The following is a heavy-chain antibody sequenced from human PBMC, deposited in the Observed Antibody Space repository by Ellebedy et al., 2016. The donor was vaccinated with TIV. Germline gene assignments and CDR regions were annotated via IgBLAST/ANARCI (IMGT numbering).Heavy chain of an antibody. CDR3: ASYSGTYLDY. D-gene: IGHD1-26*01. CDR2: IFYSGST. V-gene: IGHV4-59*08. CDR1: GGSISSYY. Sequence: MPSETLSLTCTVSGGSISSYYWNWIRQPPGKGLEWIAYIFYSGSTNYNPSLKSRVTISLDTSKNQFSLRLSSVTAADTAVYYCASYSGTYLDYWGQGTLVTVSS. J-gene: IGHJ4*02.